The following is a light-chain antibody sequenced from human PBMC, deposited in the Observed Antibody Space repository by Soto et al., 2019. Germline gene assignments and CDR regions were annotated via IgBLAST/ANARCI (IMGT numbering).Light chain of an antibody. CDR1: QSVGSY. J-gene: IGKJ4*01. CDR2: DAS. V-gene: IGKV3-11*01. Sequence: EIVLTQSPATLSLSPGERATLSCRASQSVGSYLAWYQQKSGQAPRLLIYDASNRATGIPARFSGSGSGTDFTLTISSLEPEDFAVYYCQQSSVWPLTFGGGTKVEIQ. CDR3: QQSSVWPLT.